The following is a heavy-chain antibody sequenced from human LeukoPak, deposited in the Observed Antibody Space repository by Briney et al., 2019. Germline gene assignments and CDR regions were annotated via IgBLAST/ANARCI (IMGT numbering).Heavy chain of an antibody. J-gene: IGHJ4*02. D-gene: IGHD3-10*01. V-gene: IGHV1-8*01. CDR3: ARGGRTYYYGSGSYFD. CDR2: MNPNSGNT. CDR1: GYTFTSYA. Sequence: GASVKVSCKASGYTFTSYAINWVRPATGQRHEWIGWMNPNSGNTGYAQKFQGRVTLTRNTSISTGYMELRSLRSEDTAVYYCARGGRTYYYGSGSYFDWGQGTLVTVSS.